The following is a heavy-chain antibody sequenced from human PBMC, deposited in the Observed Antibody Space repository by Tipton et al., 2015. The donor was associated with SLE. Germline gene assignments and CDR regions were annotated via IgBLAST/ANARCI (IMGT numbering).Heavy chain of an antibody. CDR2: IYISGST. CDR1: GGSISDSY. CDR3: ARTGYSVSWHYYYYGSDV. Sequence: TLSLTCTVSGGSISDSYWTWIRQPPGMGLEWIGYIYISGSTEYNPSLKSRVSMSIDTPRNQLSLKLSSVTAADTAIYYCARTGYSVSWHYYYYGSDVWGQGTAVTVSS. D-gene: IGHD5/OR15-5a*01. J-gene: IGHJ6*02. V-gene: IGHV4-4*09.